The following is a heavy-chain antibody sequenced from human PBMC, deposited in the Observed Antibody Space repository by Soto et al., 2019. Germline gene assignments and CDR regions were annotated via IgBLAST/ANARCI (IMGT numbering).Heavy chain of an antibody. V-gene: IGHV4-4*02. CDR1: GASIGSGGW. CDR2: IFHDGNT. Sequence: SETLSLTCAVSGASIGSGGWWSWVRQPPGKGLEWIAEIFHDGNTNYSPSLKSRVTISVDKSQNQFSLNVYSVTAADTAVYYCARHEGWTGPDQWGQGTLVTV. CDR3: ARHEGWTGPDQ. D-gene: IGHD2-8*02. J-gene: IGHJ5*02.